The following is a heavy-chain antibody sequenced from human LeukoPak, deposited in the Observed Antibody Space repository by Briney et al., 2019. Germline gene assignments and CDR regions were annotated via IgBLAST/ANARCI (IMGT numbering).Heavy chain of an antibody. J-gene: IGHJ5*02. CDR3: ARHRYCSGGSCYRDWFDP. CDR2: IDPSDSYT. Sequence: GESLRISCKGSGYSFTSYWISWVRQMPGKGLEWMGRIDPSDSYTNYSPSFQGHDTISADKSISTAYLQWSSLKASDTAMYYCARHRYCSGGSCYRDWFDPWGQGTLVTVSS. V-gene: IGHV5-10-1*01. D-gene: IGHD2-15*01. CDR1: GYSFTSYW.